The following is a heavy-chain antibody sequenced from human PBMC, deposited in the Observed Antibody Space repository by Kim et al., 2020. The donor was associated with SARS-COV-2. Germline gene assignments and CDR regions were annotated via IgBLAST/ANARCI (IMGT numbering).Heavy chain of an antibody. CDR1: GYSFTSYW. D-gene: IGHD6-13*01. J-gene: IGHJ6*02. Sequence: GESLKISCKGSGYSFTSYWIGWVRQMPGKGLEWMGIIYPGDSYTRYSPSFQGQVTISADKSISTAYLQWNSLKASDTAMYYCARHIRVAAASYGMDVWGQGTTVTVSS. CDR3: ARHIRVAAASYGMDV. CDR2: IYPGDSYT. V-gene: IGHV5-51*01.